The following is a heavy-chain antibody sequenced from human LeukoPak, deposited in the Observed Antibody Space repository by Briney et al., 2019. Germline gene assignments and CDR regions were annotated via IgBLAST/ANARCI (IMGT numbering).Heavy chain of an antibody. D-gene: IGHD5-12*01. V-gene: IGHV1-8*03. Sequence: ASVKVSCKASGYTFTSYDINWVRQATGQGLEWMGWMNPNSGSTGYARKFQGRVTIIRNTSISTAYMELSGLRSEDTAVYYCARGRSTGYPYYFEYWGQGTLVTVSS. CDR2: MNPNSGST. CDR3: ARGRSTGYPYYFEY. CDR1: GYTFTSYD. J-gene: IGHJ4*02.